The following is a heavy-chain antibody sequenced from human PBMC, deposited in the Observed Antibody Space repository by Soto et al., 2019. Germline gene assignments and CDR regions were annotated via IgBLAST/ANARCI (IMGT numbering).Heavy chain of an antibody. V-gene: IGHV1-69*06. Sequence: SLKVSCKASGGTFSSYAISWVRQAPGQGLEWMGGIIPIFGTANYAQKFQGRVTITADKSTSTAYMELSSLRSEGTAVYYCARLGNWNDDFDYWGQGTLVTVS. D-gene: IGHD1-20*01. CDR2: IIPIFGTA. CDR1: GGTFSSYA. CDR3: ARLGNWNDDFDY. J-gene: IGHJ4*02.